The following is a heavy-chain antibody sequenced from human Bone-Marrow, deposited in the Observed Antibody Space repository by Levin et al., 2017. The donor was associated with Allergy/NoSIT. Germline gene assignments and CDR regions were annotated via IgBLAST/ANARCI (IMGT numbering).Heavy chain of an antibody. CDR1: GGTFSSYT. J-gene: IGHJ3*02. CDR3: ARTSYYYGSGRGFDAFDI. D-gene: IGHD3-10*01. Sequence: SVKVSCKASGGTFSSYTISWVRQAPGQGLEWMGRIIPILGIANYAQKFQGRVTITADKSTSTAYMELSSLRSEDTAVYYCARTSYYYGSGRGFDAFDIWGQGTMVTVSS. V-gene: IGHV1-69*02. CDR2: IIPILGIA.